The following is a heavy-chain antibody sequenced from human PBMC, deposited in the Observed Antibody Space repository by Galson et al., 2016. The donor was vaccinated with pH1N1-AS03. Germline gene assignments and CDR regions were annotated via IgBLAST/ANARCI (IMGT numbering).Heavy chain of an antibody. Sequence: SETLSLTCSVSDDSINNHIYWSWVRQAPGKGLEWIGEIFHNGNINYNPSLKSRLSTSVDKPSREISLSLSSVTAAYTAVYFCATQKENRRGDFDSWGQGTLVIVSS. V-gene: IGHV4-4*02. J-gene: IGHJ4*02. CDR2: IFHNGNI. CDR3: ATQKENRRGDFDS. CDR1: DDSINNHIY. D-gene: IGHD2/OR15-2a*01.